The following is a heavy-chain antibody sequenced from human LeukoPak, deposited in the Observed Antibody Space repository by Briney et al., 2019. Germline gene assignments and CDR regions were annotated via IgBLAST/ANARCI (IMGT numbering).Heavy chain of an antibody. CDR2: IIPIFGTA. D-gene: IGHD3-10*01. Sequence: GASVKVSCKASGGTFSSYAISWVRQAPGRGLEWMGRIIPIFGTANYAQKFQGRVTITTDESTSTAYMELSSLRSEDTAVYYCARDLNPYYYGSGDFDYWGQGTLVTVSS. CDR1: GGTFSSYA. V-gene: IGHV1-69*05. CDR3: ARDLNPYYYGSGDFDY. J-gene: IGHJ4*02.